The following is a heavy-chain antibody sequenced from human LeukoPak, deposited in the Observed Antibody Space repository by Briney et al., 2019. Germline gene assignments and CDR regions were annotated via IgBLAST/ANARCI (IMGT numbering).Heavy chain of an antibody. J-gene: IGHJ4*02. V-gene: IGHV3-20*04. Sequence: GGSLRLSCAASGFTFDDYGMSWVRQAPGKGLEWVSGINWNGGSTGYADSVKGRFTISRDNAKNSLYLQMDSLRVDDTAIYYCARGLLEWLRLETYSFDYWGQGTLVTVSS. CDR1: GFTFDDYG. CDR2: INWNGGST. CDR3: ARGLLEWLRLETYSFDY. D-gene: IGHD5-12*01.